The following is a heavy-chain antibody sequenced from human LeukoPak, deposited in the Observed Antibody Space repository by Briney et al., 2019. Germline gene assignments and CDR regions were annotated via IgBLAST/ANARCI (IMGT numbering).Heavy chain of an antibody. J-gene: IGHJ4*02. CDR1: GFTFKTYS. CDR2: ISSSSSVI. D-gene: IGHD3-10*01. V-gene: IGHV3-48*02. Sequence: GGSLRLSCAASGFTFKTYSMSWVRQAPGKGLEWISYISSSSSVIYHADSVKGRFTISRDNARNSLFLQMNSLRDEDTAVYYCARDMSLLWFGDPFDYWGQGTLVTVSS. CDR3: ARDMSLLWFGDPFDY.